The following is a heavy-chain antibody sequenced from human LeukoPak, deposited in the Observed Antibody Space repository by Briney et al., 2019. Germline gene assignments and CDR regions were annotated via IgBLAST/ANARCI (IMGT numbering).Heavy chain of an antibody. Sequence: GGSLRLSCAASGFTVSSTCLSWVRQAPGEGLEWVSFIYIGDNTYYAGSVKGRFTISRDNSKNTLYLQMDSLRAEDTAVYYCARDGGSGTYSDATIYYGMDVWGQGTTVTVSS. V-gene: IGHV3-53*01. CDR2: IYIGDNT. D-gene: IGHD3-10*01. CDR3: ARDGGSGTYSDATIYYGMDV. CDR1: GFTVSSTC. J-gene: IGHJ6*02.